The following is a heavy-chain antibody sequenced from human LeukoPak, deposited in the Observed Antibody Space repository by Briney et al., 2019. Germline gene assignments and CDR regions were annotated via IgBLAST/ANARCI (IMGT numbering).Heavy chain of an antibody. Sequence: SETLSLTCTVSDDSITSTLFYWVWIRQPPGKGLGWIGSIYYSGSTYYNPSLKSRIIISIDTSKNQFSLKLSSVTAADTAMYYCARGSGYTSSPASSYFDYWGQGTLVTVSS. D-gene: IGHD6-13*01. CDR1: DDSITSTLFY. CDR3: ARGSGYTSSPASSYFDY. CDR2: IYYSGST. V-gene: IGHV4-39*07. J-gene: IGHJ4*02.